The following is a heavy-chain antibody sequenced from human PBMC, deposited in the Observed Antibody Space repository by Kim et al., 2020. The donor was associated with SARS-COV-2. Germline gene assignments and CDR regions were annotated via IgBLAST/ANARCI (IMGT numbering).Heavy chain of an antibody. CDR3: AISVGSSWYGGYYYGMDV. CDR2: INPSGGST. J-gene: IGHJ6*02. CDR1: GYTFTSYY. Sequence: ASVKVSCKASGYTFTSYYMHWVRQAPGQGLEWMGIINPSGGSTSYAQKFQGRVTMTRDTSTSTVYMELSSLRSEDTAVYYCAISVGSSWYGGYYYGMDVWGQGTTVTVSS. V-gene: IGHV1-46*01. D-gene: IGHD6-13*01.